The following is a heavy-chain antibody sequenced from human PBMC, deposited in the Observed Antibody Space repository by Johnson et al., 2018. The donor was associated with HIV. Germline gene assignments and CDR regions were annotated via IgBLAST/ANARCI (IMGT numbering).Heavy chain of an antibody. Sequence: QVQLVESGGGVVQPGRALRLSCAASGFTFSNSAMHWVRQAPGKGLEWVAVISYDGSNKYYADSVKGRFTISRDNSKNTLYLQMGSLRAEDMAVYYCARARGDFWSGYPAFDIWGQGTMVTVSS. CDR1: GFTFSNSA. J-gene: IGHJ3*02. CDR2: ISYDGSNK. CDR3: ARARGDFWSGYPAFDI. V-gene: IGHV3-30*14. D-gene: IGHD3-3*01.